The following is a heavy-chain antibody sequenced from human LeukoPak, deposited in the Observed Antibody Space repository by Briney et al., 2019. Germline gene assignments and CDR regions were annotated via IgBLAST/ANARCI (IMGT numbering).Heavy chain of an antibody. CDR1: GFTFSSYD. CDR3: ARATQTDYDILTGYYSAAFDI. Sequence: GGSLRLSCAASGFTFSSYDMHWVRQATGKGLEWVSAIGTAGDTYYPGSVKGRFTISRENAKNSLYLQMNSLRAGDTAVYYCARATQTDYDILTGYYSAAFDIWGQGTMVTVSS. CDR2: IGTAGDT. J-gene: IGHJ3*02. V-gene: IGHV3-13*01. D-gene: IGHD3-9*01.